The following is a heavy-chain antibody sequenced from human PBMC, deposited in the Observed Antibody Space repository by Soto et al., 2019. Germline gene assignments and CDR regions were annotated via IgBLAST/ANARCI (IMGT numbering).Heavy chain of an antibody. CDR3: AKVQYYYDSSGYYPNDAFDI. Sequence: GGSLRLSCAASGFSFSSYAMSWVRQAPGKGLEWVSAISGSGGSTYYADSVKGRFTISRDNSKNTLYLQMNSLRAEDTAVYYCAKVQYYYDSSGYYPNDAFDIWGQGTMVTVSS. D-gene: IGHD3-22*01. CDR1: GFSFSSYA. CDR2: ISGSGGST. V-gene: IGHV3-23*01. J-gene: IGHJ3*02.